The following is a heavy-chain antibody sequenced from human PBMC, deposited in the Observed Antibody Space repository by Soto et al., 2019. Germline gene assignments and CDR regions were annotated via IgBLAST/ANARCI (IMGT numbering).Heavy chain of an antibody. CDR1: GGPISSGDYY. CDR3: ARGYSSGWWYFFNY. D-gene: IGHD6-19*01. Sequence: SETLSLTCTVSGGPISSGDYYWSWIRQHPGKGLEWIGYIYYSGSTYYNPSLKSRVTISVDTSKNQFSLKLNSVTAADTAVYYCARGYSSGWWYFFNYWGQGTLVTVSS. V-gene: IGHV4-31*03. CDR2: IYYSGST. J-gene: IGHJ4*02.